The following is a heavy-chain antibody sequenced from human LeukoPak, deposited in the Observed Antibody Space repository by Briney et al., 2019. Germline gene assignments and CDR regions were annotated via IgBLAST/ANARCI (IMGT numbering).Heavy chain of an antibody. V-gene: IGHV1-24*01. CDR3: ATVETTMTTFHY. Sequence: WASVTVSCKVSGYTLTELSMHWVRQAPGKGLEWVGGFDPEDGETIYAQKFQGRVPMTEDTSTETAYTELNSLRSEDPAVYYCATVETTMTTFHYWGQGTLLTVSS. CDR1: GYTLTELS. D-gene: IGHD1-1*01. J-gene: IGHJ4*02. CDR2: FDPEDGET.